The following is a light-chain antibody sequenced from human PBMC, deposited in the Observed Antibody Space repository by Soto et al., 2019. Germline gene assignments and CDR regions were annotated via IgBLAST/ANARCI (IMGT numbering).Light chain of an antibody. CDR2: GAS. V-gene: IGKV3-20*01. J-gene: IGKJ2*01. CDR3: QQYGTSPYT. CDR1: QSFSSNF. Sequence: EIVLTQSPGTLSLSPGERATLSCRASQSFSSNFLAWYQQKPGQAPRLLSYGASFRATGIPDRFSGSGSGTDFTLIISRLEPEDFAVYYCQQYGTSPYTFGQGTKLEIK.